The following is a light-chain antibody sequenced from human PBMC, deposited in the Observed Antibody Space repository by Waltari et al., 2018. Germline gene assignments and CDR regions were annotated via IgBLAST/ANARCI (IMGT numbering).Light chain of an antibody. Sequence: QSALSQPASVSGSPGQSLTITCTGASTDLASYNLVAWYQHHPNRAPKLIIYEATKRPSGISHRCPVAKSGATASLRISGLQADDEADYYCCSYTGSSTSYGCGGGTKVTVL. CDR1: STDLASYNL. J-gene: IGLJ1*01. V-gene: IGLV2-23*01. CDR2: EAT. CDR3: CSYTGSSTSYG.